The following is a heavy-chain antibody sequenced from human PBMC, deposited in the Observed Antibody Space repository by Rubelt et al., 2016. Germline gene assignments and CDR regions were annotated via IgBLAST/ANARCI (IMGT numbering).Heavy chain of an antibody. Sequence: QVQLVQSGAEVKKPGASVKVSCQASGYTFSSYDMPCVRQAPGQGLEYMGVINPTDGGTSYVQKFQGRVTMTRDTSTSTVYMELSSLRSDDTAVYYCARELNDFDIWGQGTMVTVSS. V-gene: IGHV1-46*01. CDR3: ARELNDFDI. CDR1: GYTFSSYD. J-gene: IGHJ3*02. CDR2: INPTDGGT.